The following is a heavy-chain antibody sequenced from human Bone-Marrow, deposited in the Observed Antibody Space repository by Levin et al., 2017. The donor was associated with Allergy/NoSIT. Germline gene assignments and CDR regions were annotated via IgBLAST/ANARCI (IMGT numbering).Heavy chain of an antibody. J-gene: IGHJ4*02. D-gene: IGHD3-22*01. V-gene: IGHV3-11*01. CDR3: ARDRYSASSSYEGRFDQ. CDR2: ISDSGTTI. Sequence: GGSLRLSCTASGFIFSDYYMSWIRQAPGKGLEWLSFISDSGTTIYYAESAKGRFTISRDNAKNSVYLQMNNLRADDTAVYYCARDRYSASSSYEGRFDQWGQRTLVPVSS. CDR1: GFIFSDYY.